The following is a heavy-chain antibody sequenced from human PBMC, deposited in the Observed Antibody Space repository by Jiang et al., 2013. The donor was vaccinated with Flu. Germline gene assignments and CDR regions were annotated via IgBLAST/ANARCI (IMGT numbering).Heavy chain of an antibody. J-gene: IGHJ6*02. V-gene: IGHV4-59*01. CDR1: GGSISSYY. CDR2: IYYSGST. CDR3: ARACGGDCYEHYYYYYVMDV. Sequence: GSGLVKPSETLSLTCTVSGGSISSYYWSWIRQPPGKGLEWIGYIYYSGSTNYNPSLKSRVTISVDTSKNQFSLKLRSVTAGDTAVYYCARACGGDCYEHYYYYYVMDVWGQGTTVTVSS. D-gene: IGHD2-21*02.